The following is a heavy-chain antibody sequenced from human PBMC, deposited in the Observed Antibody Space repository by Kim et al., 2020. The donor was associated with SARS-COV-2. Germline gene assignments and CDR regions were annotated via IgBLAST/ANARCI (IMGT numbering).Heavy chain of an antibody. CDR3: ARGPYGSGKGRYYYYGMDV. CDR1: GGSFSGYY. J-gene: IGHJ6*02. Sequence: SETLSLTCAVYGGSFSGYYWSWIRQPPGKGLEWIWEINHSGSTNYNPYLKSRDTISVDTSKNQFSLKLSSVTAADTAVYYCARGPYGSGKGRYYYYGMDVWGQGTTVTVSS. V-gene: IGHV4-34*01. CDR2: INHSGST. D-gene: IGHD3-10*01.